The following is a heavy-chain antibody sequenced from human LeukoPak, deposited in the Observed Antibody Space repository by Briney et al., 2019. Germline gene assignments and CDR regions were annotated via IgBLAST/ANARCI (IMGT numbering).Heavy chain of an antibody. D-gene: IGHD2-2*01. CDR2: ITSGGLT. Sequence: GGSLRLSCAASGFTFSSYAMTWVRQAPGKGLEWVSAITSGGLTFYADSVKGRFTISRDNSINTLYLQMNSLRADDTAVYYYAKPFRDCSSATCYVSFDYWGQGTLVTVSS. CDR1: GFTFSSYA. V-gene: IGHV3-23*01. CDR3: AKPFRDCSSATCYVSFDY. J-gene: IGHJ4*02.